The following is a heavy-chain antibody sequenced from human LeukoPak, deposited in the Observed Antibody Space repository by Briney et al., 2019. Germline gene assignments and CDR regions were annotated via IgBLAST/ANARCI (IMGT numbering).Heavy chain of an antibody. J-gene: IGHJ4*02. Sequence: SETLSLTCTVSGGSISSYYWSWIRQPPGKGLEWIGYIYYSGSTNYSPSLKSRVTISVDTSKNQFSLKLSSVTAADTAVYYCARANGSGSYYVDYWGQGTLVTVSS. CDR1: GGSISSYY. CDR2: IYYSGST. D-gene: IGHD3-10*01. CDR3: ARANGSGSYYVDY. V-gene: IGHV4-59*08.